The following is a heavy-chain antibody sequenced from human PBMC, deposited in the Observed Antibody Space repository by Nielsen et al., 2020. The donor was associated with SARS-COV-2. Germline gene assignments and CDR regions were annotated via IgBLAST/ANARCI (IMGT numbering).Heavy chain of an antibody. CDR1: GFTFDDYA. Sequence: GGSLRLSCAASGFTFDDYAMHWVRQAPGKGLEWVSGISWNSGSIGYADSVKGRFTISRDNAKHSLYLQMNSLRAEDTALYYCAKGGIAAVGYYGMDVWGQGTTVTVSS. CDR3: AKGGIAAVGYYGMDV. V-gene: IGHV3-9*01. D-gene: IGHD6-13*01. CDR2: ISWNSGSI. J-gene: IGHJ6*02.